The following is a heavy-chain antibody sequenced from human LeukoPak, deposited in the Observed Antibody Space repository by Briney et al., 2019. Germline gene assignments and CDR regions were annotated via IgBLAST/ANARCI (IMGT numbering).Heavy chain of an antibody. CDR2: INPNSGGT. D-gene: IGHD4-17*01. J-gene: IGHJ4*02. CDR3: ARVPDYGDFHDY. CDR1: GYTFTGYY. V-gene: IGHV1-2*02. Sequence: RASVTVSFKASGYTFTGYYMHWVRQAPGQGLEWMGWINPNSGGTNYAQKFQGRVTMTRDTSISTAYMELSRLRSDDTAVYYCARVPDYGDFHDYWGQGTLVTVSS.